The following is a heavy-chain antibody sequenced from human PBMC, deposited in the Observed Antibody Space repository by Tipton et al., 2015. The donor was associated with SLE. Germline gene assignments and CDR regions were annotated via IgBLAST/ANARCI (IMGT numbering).Heavy chain of an antibody. J-gene: IGHJ5*02. Sequence: GLVKPSETLSLSCSVSGDSSSNSDYYWGWIRQPPGRGLEWIGSIHYNGSTYYNPSLKSRGTVSVDTSKNHFSLQLSSVTAADTAVYYCARHFPPFSDLFGWFDPWGQGTLVAVSS. CDR1: GDSSSNSDYY. CDR3: ARHFPPFSDLFGWFDP. V-gene: IGHV4-39*07. CDR2: IHYNGST. D-gene: IGHD3-10*01.